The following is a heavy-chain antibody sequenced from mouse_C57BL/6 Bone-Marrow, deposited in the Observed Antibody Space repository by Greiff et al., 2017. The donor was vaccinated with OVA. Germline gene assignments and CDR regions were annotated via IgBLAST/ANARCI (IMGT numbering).Heavy chain of an antibody. Sequence: VQLQQPGAELVKPGASVKLSCKASGYTFTSYWMQWVKQRPGQGLEWIGEIDPSDSYTNYNQKFKGKATLTVDTSSSTAYMQLSSLTSEDSAVYYCASYYYGSGDYWGQGTTLTVSS. D-gene: IGHD1-1*01. CDR2: IDPSDSYT. J-gene: IGHJ2*01. CDR1: GYTFTSYW. CDR3: ASYYYGSGDY. V-gene: IGHV1-50*01.